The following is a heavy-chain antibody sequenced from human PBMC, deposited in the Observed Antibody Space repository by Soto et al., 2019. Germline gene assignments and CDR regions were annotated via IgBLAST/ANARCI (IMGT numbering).Heavy chain of an antibody. Sequence: EVQLVESGGGLVQPGRSLRLSCAASGFIFVNSGMHWVRQAPGKGLEWVSGISWNGGNIGYADSVRGRFSISRDNAKDSLFLQMDSLRPDDTAFYYCVKAGVRDLIVEVPVYFDNWGQGTLVTVSS. CDR3: VKAGVRDLIVEVPVYFDN. CDR2: ISWNGGNI. CDR1: GFIFVNSG. J-gene: IGHJ4*02. D-gene: IGHD2-21*01. V-gene: IGHV3-9*01.